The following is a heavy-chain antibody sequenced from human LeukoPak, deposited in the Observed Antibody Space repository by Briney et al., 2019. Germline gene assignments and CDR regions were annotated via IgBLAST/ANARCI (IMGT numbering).Heavy chain of an antibody. D-gene: IGHD1-26*01. Sequence: GASVKVSFKASGYIFTYHYIHLVRQAPGQGLEWMGIINPNNGNTDYAQKFQGRVTMTRDTSTSTVYMDLSSLGSEDTAVYYCARESDSGKDFDFWGQGTLVSVSS. CDR2: INPNNGNT. CDR3: ARESDSGKDFDF. J-gene: IGHJ4*02. V-gene: IGHV1-46*01. CDR1: GYIFTYHY.